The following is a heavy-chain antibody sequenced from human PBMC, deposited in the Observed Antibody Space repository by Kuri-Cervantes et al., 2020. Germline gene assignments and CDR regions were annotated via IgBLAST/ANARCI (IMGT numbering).Heavy chain of an antibody. Sequence: ASVKVSCKASGYTFTTYDINWVRQATGQGLEWMGYTNSNTGNTGYAQKFQGSVTMTRDTSISTAYMELSSLRSEDTAVYYCARVPRESAARWGQGTLVTVSS. CDR3: ARVPRESAAR. CDR1: GYTFTTYD. V-gene: IGHV1-8*01. D-gene: IGHD6-25*01. CDR2: TNSNTGNT. J-gene: IGHJ4*02.